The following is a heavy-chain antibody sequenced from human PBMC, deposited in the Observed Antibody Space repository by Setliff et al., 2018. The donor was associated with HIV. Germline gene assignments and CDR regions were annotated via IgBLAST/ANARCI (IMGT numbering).Heavy chain of an antibody. J-gene: IGHJ3*01. D-gene: IGHD1-26*01. Sequence: SVKVSCKSSAGSFSIFAINWVRQAPGQGLEWMGGMMTNFSTTNYARKFQGRVTITTDESTGTAYMELSNLRSEDTAVYYCATEGAGGSYQRASALDVWGQGTMVTVS. CDR3: ATEGAGGSYQRASALDV. CDR2: MMTNFSTT. V-gene: IGHV1-69*05. CDR1: AGSFSIFA.